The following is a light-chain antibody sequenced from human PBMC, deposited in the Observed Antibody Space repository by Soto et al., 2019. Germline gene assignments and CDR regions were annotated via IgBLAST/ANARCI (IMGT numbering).Light chain of an antibody. CDR3: QQTTTFPLT. Sequence: DIQMTQSPSSVSASVGDRVTITCRASQGITSWLAWYQQKPGKAPKLLIYRASNLQSGVPSRFSGSGSGTDFTLTISGLQPADFATYYCQQTTTFPLTFGGGTKAEIK. V-gene: IGKV1-12*01. CDR2: RAS. CDR1: QGITSW. J-gene: IGKJ4*01.